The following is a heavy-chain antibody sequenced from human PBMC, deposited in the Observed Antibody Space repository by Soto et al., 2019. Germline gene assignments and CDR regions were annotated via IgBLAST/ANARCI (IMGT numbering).Heavy chain of an antibody. J-gene: IGHJ4*02. V-gene: IGHV1-18*04. CDR1: GYNFLNYG. D-gene: IGHD3-10*01. Sequence: ASVKVSCKTSGYNFLNYGMSWVRQAPGQGPEWMGWISVYHGNTIYAQNFQGRVTMTTDTSTSTAYMELTSLRSDDTGVYYCARAHGGATMDLLYWGQGTLVTVSS. CDR3: ARAHGGATMDLLY. CDR2: ISVYHGNT.